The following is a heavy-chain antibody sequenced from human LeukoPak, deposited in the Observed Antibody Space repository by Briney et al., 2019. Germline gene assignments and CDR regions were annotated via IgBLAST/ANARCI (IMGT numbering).Heavy chain of an antibody. D-gene: IGHD6-13*01. CDR1: GFTFSTQG. CDR2: ISYNGNNK. J-gene: IGHJ5*02. CDR3: AKDSDRQQMAS. V-gene: IGHV3-30*18. Sequence: GGSLRLSCAASGFTFSTQGMHCVRQAPGKGLEWVAVISYNGNNKYYADSVRGRFTISRDNSKNTLYLQMNSLRVEDTAVYYCAKDSDRQQMASWGQGTLVTVSS.